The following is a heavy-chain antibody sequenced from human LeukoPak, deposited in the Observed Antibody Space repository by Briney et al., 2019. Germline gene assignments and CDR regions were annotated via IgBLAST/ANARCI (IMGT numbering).Heavy chain of an antibody. V-gene: IGHV3-30*18. CDR1: RFTFSRYG. Sequence: GRSLRLSCAVSRFTFSRYGMHWVRQPPGRGLEWVLLISYDGVATSYADTVKGRFTISRDNSKNALYVQMNSLRAEDAADYYCAKDRGSSSSAYGMDVWGQGTTVTVSS. D-gene: IGHD1-26*01. CDR2: ISYDGVAT. CDR3: AKDRGSSSSAYGMDV. J-gene: IGHJ6*02.